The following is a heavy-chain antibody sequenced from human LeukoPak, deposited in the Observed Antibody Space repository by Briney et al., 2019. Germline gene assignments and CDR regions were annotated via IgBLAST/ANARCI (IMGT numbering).Heavy chain of an antibody. Sequence: SETLSLTRTVSGGSVTSNLYYWNWIRQPPGKGLEWIGYIYYSGSTNYNPSLKSRVTISVDTSKNQFSLKLTSLTAADTAVYYCAREDSSGYLGYWGQGTLVTVSS. CDR2: IYYSGST. CDR1: GGSVTSNLYY. D-gene: IGHD3-22*01. J-gene: IGHJ4*02. V-gene: IGHV4-61*01. CDR3: AREDSSGYLGY.